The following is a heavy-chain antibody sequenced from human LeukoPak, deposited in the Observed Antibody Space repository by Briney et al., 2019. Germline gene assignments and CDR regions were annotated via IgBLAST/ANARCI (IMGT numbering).Heavy chain of an antibody. Sequence: GGSLRLSCAASGFTFSSYSMNWVRQAPGKGLEWVSSISSSSSYIYYADSVKGRFTISRDNAKNSLYLQMNSLRAEDTAVYYCARDRAYDILTGYHGMDLWGQGTTVTVSS. V-gene: IGHV3-21*01. CDR3: ARDRAYDILTGYHGMDL. D-gene: IGHD3-9*01. CDR1: GFTFSSYS. J-gene: IGHJ6*02. CDR2: ISSSSSYI.